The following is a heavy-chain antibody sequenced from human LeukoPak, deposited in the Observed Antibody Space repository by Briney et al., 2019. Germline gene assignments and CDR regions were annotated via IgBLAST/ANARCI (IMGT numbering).Heavy chain of an antibody. V-gene: IGHV4-59*01. Sequence: SETLSLTCTVSGGSISSYYWSWIRQPPGKGLEWIGYIYYSGSTNYNPSLKSRVTISVDTSKNQFSLKLSSVTAAGTAVYYCARDQNSSSRLSAFDIWGQGTMVTVSS. D-gene: IGHD6-13*01. CDR3: ARDQNSSSRLSAFDI. J-gene: IGHJ3*02. CDR1: GGSISSYY. CDR2: IYYSGST.